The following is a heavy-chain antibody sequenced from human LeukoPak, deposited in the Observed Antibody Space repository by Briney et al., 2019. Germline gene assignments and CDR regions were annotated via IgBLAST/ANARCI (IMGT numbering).Heavy chain of an antibody. CDR1: GFTFSSYS. CDR3: ARNSSWNDEDYFDY. V-gene: IGHV3-21*01. J-gene: IGHJ4*02. Sequence: GGSLRLSCAASGFTFSSYSMNWVRQAPGKGLEWVSSISSSSSYIYYADSVKGRFTISSDNAKNSLYLQMNSPRAEDTAVYYCARNSSWNDEDYFDYWGQGTLVTVSS. CDR2: ISSSSSYI. D-gene: IGHD1-1*01.